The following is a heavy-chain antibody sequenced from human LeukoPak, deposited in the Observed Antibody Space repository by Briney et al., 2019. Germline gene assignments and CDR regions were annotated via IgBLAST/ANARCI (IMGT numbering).Heavy chain of an antibody. J-gene: IGHJ4*02. V-gene: IGHV3-48*03. Sequence: PGGSLRLSCAASGFTFSSYEMNWVRQAPGKGLEWVSYISSSGSTIYYADSVKGRFTISRDNAKNSLYLQMNSLRAEDTAVYYCARASGIVEAFDYWGQGTLVTVSS. CDR2: ISSSGSTI. CDR1: GFTFSSYE. D-gene: IGHD1-26*01. CDR3: ARASGIVEAFDY.